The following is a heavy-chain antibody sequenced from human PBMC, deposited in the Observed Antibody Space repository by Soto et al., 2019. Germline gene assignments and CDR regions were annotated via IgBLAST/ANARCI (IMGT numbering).Heavy chain of an antibody. D-gene: IGHD3-9*01. CDR1: GGSISSGGYY. CDR2: IYYSGST. Sequence: QVQLQESGPGLVKPSQTLSLTCTVSGGSISSGGYYWSWILQHPGKGLEWIGYIYYSGSTYYNPSLKSRVTISVDTSKNQFSLKLSSVTAADTAVYYCARAVANYDILTGFSPEYFQHWGQGTLVTVSS. CDR3: ARAVANYDILTGFSPEYFQH. J-gene: IGHJ1*01. V-gene: IGHV4-31*03.